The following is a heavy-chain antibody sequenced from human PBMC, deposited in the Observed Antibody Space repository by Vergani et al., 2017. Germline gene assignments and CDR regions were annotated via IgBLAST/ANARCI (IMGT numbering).Heavy chain of an antibody. J-gene: IGHJ4*02. Sequence: EVQLVQSGAEVKKPGESLKISCQISGYSFTNYWIGGVRQMPGKGLEWMGIIHPADSDTRYSPSFQGQVTISVDKSISTTYLQRSSLSASDSAMYYCAGHTTYTDSWGQGTLVTVSS. V-gene: IGHV5-51*01. D-gene: IGHD1-1*01. CDR1: GYSFTNYW. CDR2: IHPADSDT. CDR3: AGHTTYTDS.